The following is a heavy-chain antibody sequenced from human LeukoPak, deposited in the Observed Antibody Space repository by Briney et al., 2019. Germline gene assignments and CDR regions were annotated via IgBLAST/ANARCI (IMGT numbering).Heavy chain of an antibody. J-gene: IGHJ6*04. Sequence: GGSLRLSCAASGFTFSTYSMNWVRQAPGKGLEWVSYIGSSDTTIYYADSVKGRFTISRDNAKNSLYLQMNSLRAEDTAVYYCARSVWFGEMDVWGKGTTVTISS. D-gene: IGHD3-10*01. CDR3: ARSVWFGEMDV. CDR1: GFTFSTYS. V-gene: IGHV3-48*01. CDR2: IGSSDTTI.